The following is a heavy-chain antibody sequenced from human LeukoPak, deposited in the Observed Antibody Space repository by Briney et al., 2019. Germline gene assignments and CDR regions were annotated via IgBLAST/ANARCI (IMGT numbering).Heavy chain of an antibody. CDR1: QFSLGAFA. Sequence: GGSLRLSCVASQFSLGAFAMNWVRQAPGKGLEWISYISASSSATYYAESVKGRFTISRDNAKDSLYLQVNSLRAEDTAVYYCARGVGRVGGTFDLWGQGTLVTVSP. V-gene: IGHV3-48*01. D-gene: IGHD1-26*01. J-gene: IGHJ4*02. CDR3: ARGVGRVGGTFDL. CDR2: ISASSSAT.